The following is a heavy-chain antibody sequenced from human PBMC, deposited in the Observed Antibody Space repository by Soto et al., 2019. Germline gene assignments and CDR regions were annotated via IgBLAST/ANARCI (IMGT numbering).Heavy chain of an antibody. CDR1: GFTFDDYT. V-gene: IGHV3-43*01. J-gene: IGHJ4*02. CDR3: AKAAFKRYCSGATCYRYFDY. D-gene: IGHD2-15*01. CDR2: ISWDAGST. Sequence: GSLRLSCAASGFTFDDYTMHWVRQAPGKGLEWVSLISWDAGSTYYGGSVKGRFTISRDNSKNSLYLQMDSLRTEDTALYYCAKAAFKRYCSGATCYRYFDYWGQGAPVTVS.